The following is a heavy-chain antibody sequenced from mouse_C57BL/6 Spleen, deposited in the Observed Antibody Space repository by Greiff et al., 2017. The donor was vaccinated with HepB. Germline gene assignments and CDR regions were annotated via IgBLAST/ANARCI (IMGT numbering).Heavy chain of an antibody. J-gene: IGHJ2*01. CDR3: ARANYYGSSLYYFDY. V-gene: IGHV5-4*01. Sequence: EVQRVESGGGLVKPGGSLKLSCAASGFTFSSYAMSWVRQTPEKRLEWVATISDGGSYTYYPDNVKGRFTISRDNAKNNLYLQMSHLKSEDTAMYYCARANYYGSSLYYFDYWGQGTTLTVSS. CDR1: GFTFSSYA. CDR2: ISDGGSYT. D-gene: IGHD1-1*01.